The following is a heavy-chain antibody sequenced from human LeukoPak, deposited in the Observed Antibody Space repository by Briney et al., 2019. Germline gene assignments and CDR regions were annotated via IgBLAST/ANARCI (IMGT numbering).Heavy chain of an antibody. Sequence: SETLSLICTVSGGSISSYYWSWIRQPPGKEPEWIGYISYSGSTSYSPSLKSRVTISVDTSKNQFSLKLSSVTAADTAVYYCARHSPMTMYDYWGEGTLVTVSS. CDR1: GGSISSYY. D-gene: IGHD4/OR15-4a*01. CDR2: ISYSGST. V-gene: IGHV4-59*08. J-gene: IGHJ4*02. CDR3: ARHSPMTMYDY.